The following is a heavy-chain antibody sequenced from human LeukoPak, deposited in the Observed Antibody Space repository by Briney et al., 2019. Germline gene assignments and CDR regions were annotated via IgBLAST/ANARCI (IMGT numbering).Heavy chain of an antibody. CDR3: AGCRITGTRPFDY. J-gene: IGHJ4*02. CDR2: IYHSGST. D-gene: IGHD1-7*01. Sequence: PSETLSLTCTVSGYSISSGYYWGWIRQPPGQGLEWIGSIYHSGSTYYNPSLKSRVTISVDTSKNQFSLKLSSVTAADTAVYYCAGCRITGTRPFDYWGQGTLVTVSS. CDR1: GYSISSGYY. V-gene: IGHV4-38-2*02.